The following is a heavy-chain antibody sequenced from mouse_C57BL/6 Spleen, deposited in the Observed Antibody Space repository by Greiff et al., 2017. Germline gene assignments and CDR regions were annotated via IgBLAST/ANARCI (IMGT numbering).Heavy chain of an antibody. Sequence: QVQLQQPGAELVMPGASVKLSCKASGYTFTSYWMHWVKQRPGQGLEWIGEIDPSDSYTNYNQKFKGKSTLTVDKSSSAAYMQLSSLTSEDSAVSYGAGVEAIDYYPYYFDYWGQGTTLTVSS. J-gene: IGHJ2*01. D-gene: IGHD1-1*01. V-gene: IGHV1-69*01. CDR2: IDPSDSYT. CDR3: AGVEAIDYYPYYFDY. CDR1: GYTFTSYW.